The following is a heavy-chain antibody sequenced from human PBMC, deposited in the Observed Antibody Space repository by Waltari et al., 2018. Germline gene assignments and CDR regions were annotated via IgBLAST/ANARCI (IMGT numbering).Heavy chain of an antibody. CDR3: ESRPPVTRDY. D-gene: IGHD5-18*01. Sequence: EVQLVESGGGLVQPGGSLRLSGSASGCRFSNYIMFWVRQAPGKGLEYVSAISNNGGSTYYTDSVRGRFTISRDNSKNMLYLQMSSLRPEDTAVYYCESRPPVTRDYWGQGTLVTVSS. CDR1: GCRFSNYI. J-gene: IGHJ4*02. V-gene: IGHV3-64D*06. CDR2: ISNNGGST.